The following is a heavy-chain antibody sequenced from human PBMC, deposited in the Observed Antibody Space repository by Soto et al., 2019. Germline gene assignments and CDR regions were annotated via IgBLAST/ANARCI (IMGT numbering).Heavy chain of an antibody. CDR3: AKDWHENIAVAFFRQLFAY. V-gene: IGHV3-23*01. Sequence: GGSLRLSCAASGFTFSSYAMSWVRQAPGKGLEWVSAISGSGGSTYYADSVKGRFTISRDNSKNTLYLQMNSLRAEDTAVYYCAKDWHENIAVAFFRQLFAYWGQGTLVTVSS. J-gene: IGHJ4*02. CDR1: GFTFSSYA. D-gene: IGHD6-19*01. CDR2: ISGSGGST.